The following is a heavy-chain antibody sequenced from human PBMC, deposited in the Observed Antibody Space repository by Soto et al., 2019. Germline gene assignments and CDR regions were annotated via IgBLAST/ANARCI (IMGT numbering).Heavy chain of an antibody. CDR3: ARGDDYGDYVNAFDI. V-gene: IGHV3-53*04. D-gene: IGHD4-17*01. J-gene: IGHJ3*02. CDR2: IYSGGST. Sequence: GGSLRLSCAASGFTVSSNYMSWVRQAPGKGLEWVSVIYSGGSTYYADSVKGRFTISRHNSKNTLYLQMNSLRAEDTAVYYCARGDDYGDYVNAFDIWGQGTMVTVSS. CDR1: GFTVSSNY.